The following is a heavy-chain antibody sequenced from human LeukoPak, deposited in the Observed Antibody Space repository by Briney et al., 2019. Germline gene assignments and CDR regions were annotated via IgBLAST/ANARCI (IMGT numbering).Heavy chain of an antibody. V-gene: IGHV3-15*01. D-gene: IGHD3-22*01. CDR3: TTGDESSAYRYLVY. CDR2: IKSKTDGGTT. J-gene: IGHJ4*02. Sequence: GGSLRLSCTASGFTVSNAWMSWVRQAPGKGLEWVGRIKSKTDGGTTDFAAPVKGRFTISRDDSKNTLYLQMNNLKTEDTAVYYCTTGDESSAYRYLVYWGQGTLVTVSS. CDR1: GFTVSNAW.